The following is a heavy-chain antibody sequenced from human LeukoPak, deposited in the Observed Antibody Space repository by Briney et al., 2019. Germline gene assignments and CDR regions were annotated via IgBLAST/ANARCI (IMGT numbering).Heavy chain of an antibody. D-gene: IGHD1-1*01. V-gene: IGHV3-11*01. CDR1: GFPFSGYH. J-gene: IGHJ3*02. Sequence: GGSLRLSCAASGFPFSGYHMSWIRQAPGQGLKWSSYIYFTGDIIYYADSVKGRFTISRDNAKNSLYLQMNSLKVEDTAVYYCARDDMLERPSFDIWGQGTVVTVSS. CDR3: ARDDMLERPSFDI. CDR2: IYFTGDII.